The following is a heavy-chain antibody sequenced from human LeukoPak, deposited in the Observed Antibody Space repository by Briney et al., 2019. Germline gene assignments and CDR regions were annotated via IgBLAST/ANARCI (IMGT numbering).Heavy chain of an antibody. Sequence: GGSLRLSCAASGFTFSSYSMNWVRQAPGKGLEWVSSISSSSSYIYYADSVKGRFTISRDNAKNSLYLQMNSLRAEDTAVYYCVRDGDCGSTSCRTDYYYYYGMDVWGKGTTVTVSS. J-gene: IGHJ6*04. CDR1: GFTFSSYS. V-gene: IGHV3-21*01. CDR3: VRDGDCGSTSCRTDYYYYYGMDV. D-gene: IGHD2-2*01. CDR2: ISSSSSYI.